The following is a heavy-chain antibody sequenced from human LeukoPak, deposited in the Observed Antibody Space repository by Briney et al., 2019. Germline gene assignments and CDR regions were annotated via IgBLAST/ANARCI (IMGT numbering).Heavy chain of an antibody. Sequence: ASVKVSCKASGYTFTSYDINWVRQATGQGLEWMGWMNPNSGNTGYAQKFQGRVTMTRNTSISTAYMELSSLRSEDTAVYYCARGGYYGSGSYSRYYYYMDVWGKGTTVTISS. D-gene: IGHD3-10*01. CDR1: GYTFTSYD. CDR2: MNPNSGNT. J-gene: IGHJ6*03. CDR3: ARGGYYGSGSYSRYYYYMDV. V-gene: IGHV1-8*01.